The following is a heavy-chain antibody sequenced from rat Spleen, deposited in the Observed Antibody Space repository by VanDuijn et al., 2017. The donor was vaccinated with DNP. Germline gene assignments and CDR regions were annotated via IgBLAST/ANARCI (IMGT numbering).Heavy chain of an antibody. D-gene: IGHD1-11*01. CDR3: TRGLRVYYFDY. V-gene: IGHV5-22*01. J-gene: IGHJ2*01. CDR2: ISYDSSRT. Sequence: EVQLVESGGGLVQPGRSLKLSCAASGFTFSDYYMAWVRQAPTEGLECVTYISYDSSRTYYGDSVKGRFTISRDNAKSALYLQMNSLRSEDTATYYCTRGLRVYYFDYWGQGVMVTVSS. CDR1: GFTFSDYY.